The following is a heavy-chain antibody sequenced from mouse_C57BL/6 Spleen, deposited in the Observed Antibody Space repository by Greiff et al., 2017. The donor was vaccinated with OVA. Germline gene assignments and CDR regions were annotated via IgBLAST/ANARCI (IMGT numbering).Heavy chain of an antibody. CDR3: ASRSYYFDY. CDR1: GYTFTDYY. V-gene: IGHV1-19*01. J-gene: IGHJ2*01. Sequence: EVQLQQSGPVLVKPGASVKMSCKASGYTFTDYYMNWVKQSHGKSLEWIGVINPYNGGTSYNQKFKGKATLTVDKSSSTAYMELNSLTSEDSAVYYCASRSYYFDYWGQGTTLTVSS. CDR2: INPYNGGT.